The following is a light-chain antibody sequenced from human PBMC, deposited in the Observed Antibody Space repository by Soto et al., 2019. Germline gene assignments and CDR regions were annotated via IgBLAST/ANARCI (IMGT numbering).Light chain of an antibody. CDR3: QHYGSSPLT. CDR2: GAS. Sequence: IVLTLSPGALSLSPGERATLSCRASQSVSSSYLAWYQQKPGQAPRLLIYGASSRATGIPDRFSGSGSGTDFTLTISRLEPEDFAVYYCQHYGSSPLTFGGRTKVDI. V-gene: IGKV3-20*01. CDR1: QSVSSSY. J-gene: IGKJ4*01.